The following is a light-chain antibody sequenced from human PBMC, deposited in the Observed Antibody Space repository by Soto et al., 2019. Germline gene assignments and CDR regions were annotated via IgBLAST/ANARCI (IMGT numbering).Light chain of an antibody. CDR3: SSYTSSSVV. J-gene: IGLJ2*01. CDR2: EVS. CDR1: SSDFGAYNY. V-gene: IGLV2-14*01. Sequence: QSALTQPASVSGSPGQSIAISCTGTSSDFGAYNYVSWYQQHPGKAPKLMIYEVSNRPSGVSNRFSGSKSGNTASLTISGLQAEDEADYYCSSYTSSSVVFGGGTKLTVL.